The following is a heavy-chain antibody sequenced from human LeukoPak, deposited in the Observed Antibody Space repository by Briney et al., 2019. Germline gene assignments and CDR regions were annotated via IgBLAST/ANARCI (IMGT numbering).Heavy chain of an antibody. CDR3: AKDRGKMFWFDP. D-gene: IGHD3-10*01. CDR2: ISGSGGST. V-gene: IGHV3-23*01. Sequence: PGGSLRLSCAASGFTFSSYGMSWVRQAPGEGLEWVSAISGSGGSTYYADSVKGRFTISRDNPKNTLYRQMNSRTTDDTAVYYWAKDRGKMFWFDPRGQGTLVTVSS. J-gene: IGHJ5*02. CDR1: GFTFSSYG.